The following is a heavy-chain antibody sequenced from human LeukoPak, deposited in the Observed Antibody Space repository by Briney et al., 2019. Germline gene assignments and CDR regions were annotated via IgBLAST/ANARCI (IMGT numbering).Heavy chain of an antibody. CDR2: IYYSGST. J-gene: IGHJ5*02. Sequence: SETLTLTCTVSGGSVSSYYWSWIRQPPGKGLEWIAYIYYSGSTKYNPSLKSRVTISLDRSKNQFSLKLRSVTAADTAVYYCARLQVHCGGDCYTRWFDPWGQGTLVTVSS. D-gene: IGHD2-21*02. CDR1: GGSVSSYY. V-gene: IGHV4-59*08. CDR3: ARLQVHCGGDCYTRWFDP.